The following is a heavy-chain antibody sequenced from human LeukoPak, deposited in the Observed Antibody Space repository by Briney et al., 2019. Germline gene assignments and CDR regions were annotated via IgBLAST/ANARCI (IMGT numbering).Heavy chain of an antibody. J-gene: IGHJ4*02. CDR3: ARLYYYDSSGYLYPXDY. CDR2: ISAYNGNT. V-gene: IGHV1-18*01. CDR1: GYTFTSYG. D-gene: IGHD3-22*01. Sequence: GASVKVSCKASGYTFTSYGISWVRQAPGQGLEWMGWISAYNGNTNYAQKLQGRVTMTTDTSTSTAYMELRSLRSDDTAVYYCARLYYYDSSGYLYPXDYWXXXTXXTVS.